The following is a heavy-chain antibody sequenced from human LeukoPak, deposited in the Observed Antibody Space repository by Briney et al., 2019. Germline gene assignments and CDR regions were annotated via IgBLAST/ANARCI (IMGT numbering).Heavy chain of an antibody. CDR2: INHSGST. CDR1: GGSFSGYY. V-gene: IGHV4-34*01. CDR3: ARGRFTMKAFDI. Sequence: SETLSLTCAVYGGSFSGYYWSWIRQPPGKGLEWIGEINHSGSTNYNPSLKSRVTISVDTSKNQFSLELSSVTAADTAVYYCARGRFTMKAFDIWGQGTMVTVSS. J-gene: IGHJ3*02. D-gene: IGHD3-22*01.